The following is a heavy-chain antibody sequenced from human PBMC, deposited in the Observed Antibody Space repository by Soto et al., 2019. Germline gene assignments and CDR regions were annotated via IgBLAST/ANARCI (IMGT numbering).Heavy chain of an antibody. CDR1: GFTFSSDG. CDR3: ARDQQWLVRFYFDF. J-gene: IGHJ4*02. D-gene: IGHD6-19*01. CDR2: IWYDGSNK. V-gene: IGHV3-33*01. Sequence: PGGSLRLSCAPPGFTFSSDGMHWVRQAPGKGLEWVAVIWYDGSNKYYADSVKGRFTISRDNSKNTLYLQMNSLRAEDTAVYYCARDQQWLVRFYFDFWGQGTLVTV.